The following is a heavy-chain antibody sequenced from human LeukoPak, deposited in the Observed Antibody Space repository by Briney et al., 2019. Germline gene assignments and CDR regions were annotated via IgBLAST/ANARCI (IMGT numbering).Heavy chain of an antibody. D-gene: IGHD2-2*01. J-gene: IGHJ5*02. CDR3: ARGNCTSISCYAKLSPNWFDP. CDR1: GYTFTSYG. V-gene: IGHV1-18*01. CDR2: ISAYNGNT. Sequence: ASVKVSCKASGYTFTSYGISWVRQAPGQGLEWMGWISAYNGNTNYAQKLQGRVTMTTDTSTSTAYMELRSLRSDDTAVFYCARGNCTSISCYAKLSPNWFDPWGQGTLVTVSS.